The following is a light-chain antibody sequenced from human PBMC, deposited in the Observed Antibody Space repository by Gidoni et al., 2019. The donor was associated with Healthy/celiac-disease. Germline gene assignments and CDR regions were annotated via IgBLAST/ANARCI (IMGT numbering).Light chain of an antibody. Sequence: DIVMPQSPLSLPVTPGEPASISCRSSQSLLHSNGYNYLDWYLQKPGQSPQLLISLGSNRASGVPDRFSGSGSGTDFTLKISRVEAEDVGVYYCMQALQTPPTFGQGTKVEIK. CDR3: MQALQTPPT. CDR1: QSLLHSNGYNY. CDR2: LGS. V-gene: IGKV2-28*01. J-gene: IGKJ1*01.